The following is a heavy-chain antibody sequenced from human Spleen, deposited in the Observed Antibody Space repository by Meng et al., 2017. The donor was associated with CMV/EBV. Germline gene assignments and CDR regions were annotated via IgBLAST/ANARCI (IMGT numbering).Heavy chain of an antibody. V-gene: IGHV3-21*01. J-gene: IGHJ4*02. Sequence: EVQLVESGGGPVKPGGSLRLSCAASGFTFSSYSMNWVRQAPGKGLEWVSSISSSSSYIYYADSVKGRFTISRDNAKNSLYLQMNSLRAEDTAVYHCARGSIAVAAFDYWGQGTLVTVSS. CDR1: GFTFSSYS. CDR3: ARGSIAVAAFDY. D-gene: IGHD6-19*01. CDR2: ISSSSSYI.